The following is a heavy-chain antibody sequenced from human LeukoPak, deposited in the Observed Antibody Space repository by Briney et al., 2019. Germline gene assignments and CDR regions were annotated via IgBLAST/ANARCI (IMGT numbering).Heavy chain of an antibody. Sequence: ASVKVSCKASGYTFTGYYMHWVRQAPGQGLEWMGWINPNIGGTNYAQKFQGRVTMTKDTSISTAYMELSRLRSDDTAVYYCARFRFDYYDSSGTSNWFDPWGQGTLVTVSS. CDR1: GYTFTGYY. CDR2: INPNIGGT. D-gene: IGHD3-22*01. V-gene: IGHV1-2*02. CDR3: ARFRFDYYDSSGTSNWFDP. J-gene: IGHJ5*02.